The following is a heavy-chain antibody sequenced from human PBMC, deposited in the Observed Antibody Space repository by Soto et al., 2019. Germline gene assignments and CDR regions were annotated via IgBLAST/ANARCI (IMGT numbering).Heavy chain of an antibody. CDR1: GYSFTSYW. V-gene: IGHV5-51*01. D-gene: IGHD6-13*01. Sequence: GESLKISCKGSGYSFTSYWIGWVRQMPGKGLEWMGIIYPGDSDTRYSPSFQGQVTISADKSISTAYLQWSSLKASDTAMYYCARHLGAAAGPLYGMDVWGQGTTVTVSS. J-gene: IGHJ6*02. CDR3: ARHLGAAAGPLYGMDV. CDR2: IYPGDSDT.